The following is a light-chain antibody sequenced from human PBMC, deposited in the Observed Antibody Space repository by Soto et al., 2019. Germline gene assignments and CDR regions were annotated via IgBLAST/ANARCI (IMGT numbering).Light chain of an antibody. CDR1: SSDVGSYNL. J-gene: IGLJ1*01. Sequence: QSVLTQPASVSGSPGQSITIYCTGTSSDVGSYNLVSWYQQHPGKAPKLMIYEVSKRPSGVSNRFSGSKSGNTASLTISGLQAEDEADYYCCSYAGSSTVFGTGTKVTVL. V-gene: IGLV2-23*02. CDR2: EVS. CDR3: CSYAGSSTV.